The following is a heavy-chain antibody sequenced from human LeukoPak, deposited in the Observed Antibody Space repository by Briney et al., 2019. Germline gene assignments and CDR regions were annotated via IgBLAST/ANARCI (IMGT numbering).Heavy chain of an antibody. CDR1: GGSISSSSYY. V-gene: IGHV4-39*07. CDR2: IYHSGST. J-gene: IGHJ5*02. Sequence: SETLSLTCTVSGGSISSSSYYWGWIRQPPGKGLEWIGSIYHSGSTYYDPSLKSRVTIAVETSKNQFSLKLSSVTAADKAVYYCARDNSVRDEAWWFNPWGQGTLVTVSS. CDR3: ARDNSVRDEAWWFNP. D-gene: IGHD5-24*01.